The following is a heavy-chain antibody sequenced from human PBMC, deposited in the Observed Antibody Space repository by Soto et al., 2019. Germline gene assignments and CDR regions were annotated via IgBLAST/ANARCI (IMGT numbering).Heavy chain of an antibody. J-gene: IGHJ4*02. D-gene: IGHD3-22*01. Sequence: SVKVSCKASGGTFSSYAISWVRQAPGQGLEWMGGIIPIFGTANYAQKFQGRVTITADESTSTAYMELSSLRSEDTAVYYCARDRLDYYDSSGYYGYWGQGTLVTVS. CDR1: GGTFSSYA. V-gene: IGHV1-69*13. CDR3: ARDRLDYYDSSGYYGY. CDR2: IIPIFGTA.